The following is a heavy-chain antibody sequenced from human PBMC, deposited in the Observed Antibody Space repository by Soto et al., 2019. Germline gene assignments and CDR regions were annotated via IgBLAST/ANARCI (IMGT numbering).Heavy chain of an antibody. Sequence: GGSLRLSCAASGFTFSSYGMHWVRQAPGKGLEWVAVIWYDGSNKYYADSVKGRFTISRDNSKNTLYLQMNSLRAEDTAVYYCARDSQEWLPNSALDYWGQGTLVTVSS. CDR2: IWYDGSNK. D-gene: IGHD6-19*01. CDR1: GFTFSSYG. CDR3: ARDSQEWLPNSALDY. V-gene: IGHV3-33*01. J-gene: IGHJ4*02.